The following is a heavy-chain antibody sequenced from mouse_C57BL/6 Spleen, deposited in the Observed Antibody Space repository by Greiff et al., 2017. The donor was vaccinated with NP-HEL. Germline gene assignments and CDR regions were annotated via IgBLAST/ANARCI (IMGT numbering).Heavy chain of an antibody. CDR3: ARRYYGSRDAFDY. CDR2: IDPSDGYT. D-gene: IGHD1-1*01. Sequence: QVQLQQSGAELVKPGASVKLSCKASGYTFTSYWMHWVKQRPGQGLEWIGEIDPSDGYTNYNEKFKGKSTLTVDKSSSTAYMQLSSLTSEDSAVYYCARRYYGSRDAFDYWGQGTTVTVSA. V-gene: IGHV1-69*01. CDR1: GYTFTSYW. J-gene: IGHJ2*01.